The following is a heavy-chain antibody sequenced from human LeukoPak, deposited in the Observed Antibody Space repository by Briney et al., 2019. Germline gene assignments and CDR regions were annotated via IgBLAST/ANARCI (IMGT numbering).Heavy chain of an antibody. CDR3: ATQSATYYYYYMDV. D-gene: IGHD2-15*01. Sequence: SQTLSLTCTVSGGSISSGSYYWSWIRQPARKGLEWIGRIYTSGSTNYNPSLKSRVTISVDTSKNQFSLKLSSVTAADTAVYYCATQSATYYYYYMDVWGKGTTVTVSS. CDR2: IYTSGST. V-gene: IGHV4-61*02. CDR1: GGSISSGSYY. J-gene: IGHJ6*03.